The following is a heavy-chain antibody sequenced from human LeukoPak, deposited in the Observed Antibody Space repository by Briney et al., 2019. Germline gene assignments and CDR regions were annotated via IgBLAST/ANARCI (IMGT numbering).Heavy chain of an antibody. Sequence: PGGSLRLSCAASGLTFSSYAMHWVRQAPGKGLEWVAVISYDGSNKYYADSVKGRFTISRDNSKNTLYLQMNSLRAEDTAVYYCARAANYDILTGYLYYFDYWGQGILVTVSS. CDR1: GLTFSSYA. J-gene: IGHJ4*02. D-gene: IGHD3-9*01. CDR3: ARAANYDILTGYLYYFDY. V-gene: IGHV3-30-3*01. CDR2: ISYDGSNK.